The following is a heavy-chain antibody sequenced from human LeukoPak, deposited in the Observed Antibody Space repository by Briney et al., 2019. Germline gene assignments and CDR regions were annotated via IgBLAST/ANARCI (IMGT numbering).Heavy chain of an antibody. CDR2: IYTSGST. V-gene: IGHV4-4*07. CDR3: ARGYNWGSPTRNFYYLDV. CDR1: GGSISSYY. D-gene: IGHD7-27*01. J-gene: IGHJ6*03. Sequence: PSETLSLTRTVSGGSISSYYRSWIRQPAGKGLEWIGRIYTSGSTGYNPSLKSRVTMSVDTSKNQFSLKLRSVTAADTAVYYCARGYNWGSPTRNFYYLDVWGKGTTVTVSS.